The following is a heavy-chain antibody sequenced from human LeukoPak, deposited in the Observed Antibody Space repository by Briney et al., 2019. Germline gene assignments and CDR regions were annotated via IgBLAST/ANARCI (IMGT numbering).Heavy chain of an antibody. D-gene: IGHD1-26*01. CDR3: ARLGMWELLTPFDY. J-gene: IGHJ4*02. V-gene: IGHV3-7*01. CDR2: IKQDGSEK. Sequence: PGGSLRLSCAASGFTFSSYWMSWVRQAPGKGLEWVANIKQDGSEKYYVDSVKGRFTISRDNAKNSLYLQMNSLRAEDTAVYYCARLGMWELLTPFDYWGQGTLVTVSS. CDR1: GFTFSSYW.